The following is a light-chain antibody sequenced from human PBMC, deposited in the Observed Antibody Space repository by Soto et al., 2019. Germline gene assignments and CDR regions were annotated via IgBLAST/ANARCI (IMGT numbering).Light chain of an antibody. V-gene: IGKV3-20*01. CDR1: QSVSST. CDR2: GAS. CDR3: QQFGGSYT. Sequence: EIVLTQSPGTLSLSPGERATLSCRASQSVSSTLAWYQHKPGQSPRLLIYGASIMATGIPDRFSGSGSGTDFTLTIRRLEFEDFAWYYCQQFGGSYTFGQGTTREMK. J-gene: IGKJ2*01.